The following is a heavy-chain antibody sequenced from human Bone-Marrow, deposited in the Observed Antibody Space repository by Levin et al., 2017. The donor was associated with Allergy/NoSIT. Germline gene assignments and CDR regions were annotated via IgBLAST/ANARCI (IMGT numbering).Heavy chain of an antibody. CDR3: TRVGCTGGVCLLPWFDP. D-gene: IGHD2-8*02. CDR1: GFTFGDYA. J-gene: IGHJ5*02. Sequence: PGGSLRLSCTASGFTFGDYAMSWFRQAPGKGLEWVGFIRSKAYGGTTEYAASVKGRFTISRDDSKSIAYLQMNSLKTEDTAVYYCTRVGCTGGVCLLPWFDPWGQGTLVTVSS. V-gene: IGHV3-49*03. CDR2: IRSKAYGGTT.